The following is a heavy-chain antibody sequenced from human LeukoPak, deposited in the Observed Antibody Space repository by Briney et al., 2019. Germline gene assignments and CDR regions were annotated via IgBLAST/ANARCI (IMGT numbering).Heavy chain of an antibody. J-gene: IGHJ5*02. CDR2: MSYDGSNK. D-gene: IGHD1-1*01. CDR1: GLTLSSYA. CDR3: ARDPGTTGRRGNWFDP. V-gene: IGHV3-30-3*01. Sequence: GGSLRLSCAVSGLTLSSYAMHWVRQAPGKGLEWVAVMSYDGSNKYYADSVKGRFTISRDNSENTLDLQMNGLRAEDTAVYYCARDPGTTGRRGNWFDPWGQGTLVTVSS.